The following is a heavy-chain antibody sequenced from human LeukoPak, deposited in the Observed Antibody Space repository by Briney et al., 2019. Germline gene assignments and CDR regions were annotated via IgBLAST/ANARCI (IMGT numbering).Heavy chain of an antibody. J-gene: IGHJ5*02. Sequence: PGGSLRLSCAASGFTVSSTYMSWVRQAPGKGLEWVSVIYSGGSAYYADSVKGRFTISRDNSKNTLYLQMNSLRAEDTAVYYCARSEARYNWFDPWGQGTLVTVSS. V-gene: IGHV3-53*01. CDR3: ARSEARYNWFDP. CDR2: IYSGGSA. CDR1: GFTVSSTY.